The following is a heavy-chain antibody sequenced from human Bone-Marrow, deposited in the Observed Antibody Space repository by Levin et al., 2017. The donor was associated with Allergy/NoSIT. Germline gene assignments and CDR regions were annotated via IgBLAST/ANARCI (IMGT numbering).Heavy chain of an antibody. J-gene: IGHJ6*03. Sequence: GESLKISCAASGFTFSSYWMSWVRQAPGKGLEWVANIKQDGSEKYYVDSVKGRFTISRDNAKNSLYLQMNSLRAEDTAVYYCARAPTYYDFWSGYPPRYYYYYMDGWGKGTTVTVSS. CDR1: GFTFSSYW. D-gene: IGHD3-3*01. V-gene: IGHV3-7*03. CDR2: IKQDGSEK. CDR3: ARAPTYYDFWSGYPPRYYYYYMDG.